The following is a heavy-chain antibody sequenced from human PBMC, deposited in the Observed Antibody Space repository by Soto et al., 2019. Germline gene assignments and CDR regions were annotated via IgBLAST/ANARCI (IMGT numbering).Heavy chain of an antibody. CDR2: TYYRSNWRH. D-gene: IGHD6-19*01. Sequence: SQTLSLTCAISGHIVSINTAAWNWISSSPSRGLEWLGRTYYRSNWRHDYAVSVRSRITVNPDTSKNHFSLQLNSVPPDDTAVYYCARGVAGSGFDLWGQGTLVTVSS. J-gene: IGHJ4*02. V-gene: IGHV6-1*01. CDR1: GHIVSINTAA. CDR3: ARGVAGSGFDL.